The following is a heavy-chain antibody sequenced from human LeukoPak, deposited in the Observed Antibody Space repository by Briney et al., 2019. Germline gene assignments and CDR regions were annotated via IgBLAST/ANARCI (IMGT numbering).Heavy chain of an antibody. V-gene: IGHV1-2*02. J-gene: IGHJ3*02. Sequence: GASVKVSCKASGYTFTGYYMHWVRQAPGQGLEWMGWTNPNSGGTNYAQKFQGRVTMTRDTSISTAYMELSRLRSDDTAVYYCRRGYDYVWGSPQDAFDIWGQGTMVTVSS. CDR2: TNPNSGGT. D-gene: IGHD3-16*01. CDR1: GYTFTGYY. CDR3: RRGYDYVWGSPQDAFDI.